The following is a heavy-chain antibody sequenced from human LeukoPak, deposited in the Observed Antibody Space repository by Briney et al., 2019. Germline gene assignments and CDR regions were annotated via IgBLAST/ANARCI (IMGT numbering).Heavy chain of an antibody. CDR2: IDPTSGGT. CDR1: GYTFSGYY. Sequence: ASVRVSCKPSGYTFSGYYLHWVRQAPGQGPEWMGRIDPTSGGTHYAQKFQGRVTVTRDTSTSTVYMELSGLRSDDTAVYYCARVPGPYTTSRFDYWGQGTLVTVSS. J-gene: IGHJ4*02. CDR3: ARVPGPYTTSRFDY. V-gene: IGHV1-2*02. D-gene: IGHD2-2*02.